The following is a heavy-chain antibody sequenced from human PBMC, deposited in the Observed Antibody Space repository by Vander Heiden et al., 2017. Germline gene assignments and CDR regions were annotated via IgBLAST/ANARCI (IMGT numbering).Heavy chain of an antibody. D-gene: IGHD6-19*01. CDR3: TRDQGSSASMDV. V-gene: IGHV3-33*01. CDR1: GFTFATYG. J-gene: IGHJ6*02. CDR2: TWYEGNSD. Sequence: QVQLVESGGGRVKPGRSLRLSCAALGFTFATYGIHWVRQAPGEGLQWVAVTWYEGNSDFYADSVKGRFTISKDNFRSIVYLQMNSLRVEDTAVYYCTRDQGSSASMDVWGHGTTVIVSS.